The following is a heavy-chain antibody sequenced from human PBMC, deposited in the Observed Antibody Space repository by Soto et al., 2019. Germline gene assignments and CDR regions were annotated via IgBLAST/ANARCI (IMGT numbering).Heavy chain of an antibody. D-gene: IGHD6-19*01. J-gene: IGHJ5*02. CDR2: IYHSGST. Sequence: SETLSLTCTVSGGSISSGGYYWSWIRQHPGKGLEWIGYIYHSGSTYYNPSLKSRVTISVDTSKNQFSLKLSSVTAADTAVYYCARSEQWLEGNWFDPWGQGTLVTVSS. V-gene: IGHV4-31*03. CDR3: ARSEQWLEGNWFDP. CDR1: GGSISSGGYY.